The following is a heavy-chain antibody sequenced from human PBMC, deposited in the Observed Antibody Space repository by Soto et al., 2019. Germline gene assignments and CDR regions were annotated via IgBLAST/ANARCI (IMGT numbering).Heavy chain of an antibody. J-gene: IGHJ3*02. Sequence: QVQLVQSGAEVKKPGASVKVSCKASGYTFTSYGISWVRQAPGQGLEWMGWISAYNGNTNYAQKLQGRVTMTTETATSTAYMELRSLRSDDTAVYYCARAFDIVVVVAATYAFAIWCQGTMVTGSS. V-gene: IGHV1-18*01. CDR1: GYTFTSYG. CDR3: ARAFDIVVVVAATYAFAI. CDR2: ISAYNGNT. D-gene: IGHD2-15*01.